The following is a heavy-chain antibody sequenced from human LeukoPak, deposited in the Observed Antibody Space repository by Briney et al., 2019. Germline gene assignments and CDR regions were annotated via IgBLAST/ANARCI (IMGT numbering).Heavy chain of an antibody. D-gene: IGHD3-3*01. CDR3: ARSGVDQVFGVVMTYYYYMDV. J-gene: IGHJ6*03. CDR2: INSDGSST. CDR1: GFTFSSYW. V-gene: IGHV3-74*01. Sequence: GGSLRLSCAASGFTFSSYWMHWIRQAPGKGLVWVSRINSDGSSTSYADSVKGRFTISRDNAKNTLYPQRNSLRAEDTAVYYCARSGVDQVFGVVMTYYYYMDVWGKGPTVTVSS.